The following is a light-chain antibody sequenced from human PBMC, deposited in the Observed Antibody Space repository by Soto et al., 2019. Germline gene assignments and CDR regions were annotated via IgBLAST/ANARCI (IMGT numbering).Light chain of an antibody. V-gene: IGKV1-27*01. J-gene: IGKJ1*01. CDR2: VAS. Sequence: DIQMTQSPSSLSASVGDRVTITCRASQGISNYLAWYQQQPGKVPKLLIYVASTLQSGVPSRFSGSGSGTDVTLPISSLQPEDVATYYCQKYNSAPWTFGQGTKVEIK. CDR3: QKYNSAPWT. CDR1: QGISNY.